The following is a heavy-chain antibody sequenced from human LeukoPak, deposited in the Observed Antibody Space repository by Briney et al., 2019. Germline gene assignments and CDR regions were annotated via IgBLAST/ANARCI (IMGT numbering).Heavy chain of an antibody. D-gene: IGHD3-22*01. J-gene: IGHJ4*02. Sequence: GGSLRLSCAASGFTFSSYSMNWVRQAPGKGLEWVSYISSSSSTIYYADSVKGRFTISRDNAKNSLYLQMNSLRAEDTAVYYCAKDSGPITMIVVVITIDYWGQGTLVTVSS. CDR3: AKDSGPITMIVVVITIDY. CDR2: ISSSSSTI. V-gene: IGHV3-48*01. CDR1: GFTFSSYS.